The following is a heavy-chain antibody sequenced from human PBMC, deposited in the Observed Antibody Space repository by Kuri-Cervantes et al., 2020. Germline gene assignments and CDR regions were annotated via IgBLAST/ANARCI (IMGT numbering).Heavy chain of an antibody. CDR1: GFTFSSYG. Sequence: GESLKISCAASGFTFSSYGMHWIRQAPGKGLEWVAVMSGSGTTTYYADSVKGRFTISRDNAKNSLYLQMNSLRAEDTAVYYCARRVEWRLGSWLDYWGQGTLVTVSS. D-gene: IGHD3-3*01. CDR2: MSGSGTTT. V-gene: IGHV3-48*04. J-gene: IGHJ4*02. CDR3: ARRVEWRLGSWLDY.